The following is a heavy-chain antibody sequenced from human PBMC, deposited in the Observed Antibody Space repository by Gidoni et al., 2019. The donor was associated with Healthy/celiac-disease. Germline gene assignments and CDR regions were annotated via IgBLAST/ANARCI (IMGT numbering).Heavy chain of an antibody. D-gene: IGHD6-13*01. CDR1: GFTFSSYW. CDR3: AREQQFRSQDKRNNWFDP. Sequence: EVQLVVSGGGLVQPGGSLRLSCAASGFTFSSYWMSWVRQAPGKGLEWVANIKQDGSEKYYVDSVKGRFTISRDNAKNSLYLQMNSLRAEDTAVYYCAREQQFRSQDKRNNWFDPWGQGTLVTVSS. V-gene: IGHV3-7*01. CDR2: IKQDGSEK. J-gene: IGHJ5*02.